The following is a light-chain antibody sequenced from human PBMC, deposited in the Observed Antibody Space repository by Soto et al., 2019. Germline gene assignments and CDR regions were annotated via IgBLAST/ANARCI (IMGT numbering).Light chain of an antibody. CDR3: QQYGSSPRRT. J-gene: IGKJ1*01. V-gene: IGKV3-20*01. Sequence: EIVLTQSPVTLSFSPGERATLSCRASHSINNYLAWYQQKPGQAPRLLIYDASNRATGIPARFSGSGSGTDFTLTISRLEPEDFAVYYCQQYGSSPRRTFGQGTKVDIK. CDR1: HSINNY. CDR2: DAS.